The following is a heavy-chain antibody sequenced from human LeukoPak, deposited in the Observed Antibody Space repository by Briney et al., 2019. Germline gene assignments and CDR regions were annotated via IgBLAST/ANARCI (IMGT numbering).Heavy chain of an antibody. D-gene: IGHD1-1*01. V-gene: IGHV1-2*02. CDR3: ARDRKLEPTRSPKEVDSYYYYMDV. Sequence: ASVKVSCKASGYTFTGYYMHWVRQAPGQGLEWMGWINPNSGGTNYAQKFQGRVTMTRDTSISTAYMELSRLRSDDTAVYYCARDRKLEPTRSPKEVDSYYYYMDVWGKGTTVTVSS. J-gene: IGHJ6*03. CDR1: GYTFTGYY. CDR2: INPNSGGT.